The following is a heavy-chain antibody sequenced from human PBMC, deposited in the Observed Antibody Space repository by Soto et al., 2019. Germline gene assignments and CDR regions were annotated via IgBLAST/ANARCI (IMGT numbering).Heavy chain of an antibody. V-gene: IGHV1-69*13. CDR1: GGTFSSYA. CDR3: ARGPFGDAIDY. Sequence: ASVKISCKASGGTFSSYAISWVRQAPGQGLEWMGGIIPIFGTANYAQKFQGRVTITADESTSTAYMELSSLRSEDTAVYYCARGPFGDAIDYWGQGTLVTVSS. J-gene: IGHJ4*02. CDR2: IIPIFGTA. D-gene: IGHD4-17*01.